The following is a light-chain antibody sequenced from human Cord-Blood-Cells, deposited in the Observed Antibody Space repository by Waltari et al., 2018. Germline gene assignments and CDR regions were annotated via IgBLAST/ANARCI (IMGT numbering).Light chain of an antibody. CDR3: SSYAGSNNLV. J-gene: IGLJ3*02. CDR1: SGDVGGYNY. Sequence: QSALTQPPSASGSPGQPVTISCTGTSGDVGGYNYVSWYQQHPGKAPKLMIDEVSKRPSGVPYRFSGSKSGNTASLTVSGLQAEDEADYYCSSYAGSNNLVFGGGTKLTVL. CDR2: EVS. V-gene: IGLV2-8*01.